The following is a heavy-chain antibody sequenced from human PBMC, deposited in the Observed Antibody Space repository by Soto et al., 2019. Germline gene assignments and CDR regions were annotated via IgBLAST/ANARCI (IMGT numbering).Heavy chain of an antibody. Sequence: LRLSCAASGFTFTSYAMSWVRQAPGKWLEWVSTISGSGGNSYYADSVKGRFSISRDNSKNTLRLQMNSLRADDTAVYYCAKDGASGSYPPYYYYGMDVWGQGTTVTVSS. CDR2: ISGSGGNS. CDR1: GFTFTSYA. J-gene: IGHJ6*02. D-gene: IGHD1-26*01. V-gene: IGHV3-23*01. CDR3: AKDGASGSYPPYYYYGMDV.